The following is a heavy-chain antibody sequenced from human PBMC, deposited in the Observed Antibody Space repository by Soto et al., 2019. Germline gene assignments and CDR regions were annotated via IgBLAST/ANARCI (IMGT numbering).Heavy chain of an antibody. D-gene: IGHD5-12*01. Sequence: PSETLSLTCTVSGGSVSSGSYYWSWIRQPPGKGLEWIGYIYYRGSTNYNPSLKSRVTISEDTSKNQFSLKLTSVTARDTAVYYCARASTNTISYFDYWGQGILVTVSS. V-gene: IGHV4-61*01. CDR3: ARASTNTISYFDY. CDR1: GGSVSSGSYY. CDR2: IYYRGST. J-gene: IGHJ4*01.